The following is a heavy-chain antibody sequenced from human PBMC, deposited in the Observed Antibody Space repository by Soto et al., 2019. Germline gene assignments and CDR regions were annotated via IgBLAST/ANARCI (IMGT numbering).Heavy chain of an antibody. D-gene: IGHD5-18*01. V-gene: IGHV4-39*01. J-gene: IGHJ5*02. CDR3: ARSYWFEP. CDR1: GGSISSSSHY. CDR2: IYYSGST. Sequence: QLQLQESGPGRVKPSETLSLTCTVSGGSISSSSHYWGWIRQPPGKGLEWIGIIYYSGSTYYTPYLRSRVAIPVDTSKNQFSRKLSSVTAAEPDVYYCARSYWFEPWGQGTLVSVSS.